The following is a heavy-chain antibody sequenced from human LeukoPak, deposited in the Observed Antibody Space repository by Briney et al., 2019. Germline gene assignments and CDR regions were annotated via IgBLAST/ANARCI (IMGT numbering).Heavy chain of an antibody. CDR2: INPSGGST. J-gene: IGHJ5*02. Sequence: ASVKVSCKASRYTFTSYYMHWVRQAPGQGLEWMGIINPSGGSTSYAQKFQGRVTMTRDTSTSTVYMELSSLRSEDTAVYYCARNRGITMVRGVKSWFDPWGQGTLVTVSS. CDR1: RYTFTSYY. D-gene: IGHD3-10*01. V-gene: IGHV1-46*01. CDR3: ARNRGITMVRGVKSWFDP.